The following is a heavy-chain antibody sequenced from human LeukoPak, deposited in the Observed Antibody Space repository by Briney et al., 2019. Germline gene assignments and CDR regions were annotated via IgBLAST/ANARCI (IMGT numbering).Heavy chain of an antibody. CDR1: GYTFTGYY. V-gene: IGHV1-2*02. Sequence: ASVRVSCKASGYTFTGYYIHWVRQAPGQGLEWMGWINPNSGGTNYAQKFQGRVTMTRDTSISTAYMELSRLRSDDTAVYYCATVGTTTAAATEGYWGQGTLVTVSS. CDR3: ATVGTTTAAATEGY. D-gene: IGHD6-13*01. J-gene: IGHJ4*02. CDR2: INPNSGGT.